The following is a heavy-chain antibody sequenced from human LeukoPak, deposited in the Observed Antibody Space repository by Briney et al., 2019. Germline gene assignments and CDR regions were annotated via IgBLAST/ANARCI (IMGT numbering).Heavy chain of an antibody. CDR1: GGSLSSSSYY. D-gene: IGHD3-16*02. CDR3: ARQKITFGGVIVIPSTFDY. Sequence: SETLSLTCTVYGGSLSSSSYYWGWIREPPGRGREGIGSIYYSGSTYYNPSLKSRVTISVDTSKNQFSLKLSSVTAADTAVYYCARQKITFGGVIVIPSTFDYWGQGTLVTVSS. V-gene: IGHV4-39*07. J-gene: IGHJ4*02. CDR2: IYYSGST.